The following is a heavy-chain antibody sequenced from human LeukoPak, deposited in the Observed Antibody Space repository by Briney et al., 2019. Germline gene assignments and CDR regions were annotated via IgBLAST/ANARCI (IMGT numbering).Heavy chain of an antibody. V-gene: IGHV1-2*02. CDR3: ARLTVAGNFFDY. Sequence: ASVKVSCKASGYTFTGYYMHWVRQAPGQGLEWMGWINPNSGGTNYAQKFQGRVTTTRDTSISTAYMELSRLRSDDTAVYYCARLTVAGNFFDYWGQGTLVTVSS. J-gene: IGHJ4*02. CDR1: GYTFTGYY. CDR2: INPNSGGT. D-gene: IGHD6-19*01.